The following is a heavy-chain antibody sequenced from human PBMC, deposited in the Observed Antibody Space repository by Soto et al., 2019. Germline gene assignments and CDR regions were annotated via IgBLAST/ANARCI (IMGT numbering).Heavy chain of an antibody. CDR1: GGSISSGGYY. CDR2: IYYSGST. Sequence: QVQLQESGPGLVKPSQTLSLTCTVSGGSISSGGYYWSWIRQHPGKGLEWIGYIYYSGSTYYNPSLKSRVTISVDTSKNQFSLKLSSVTAADTAVYYCEREDIAVTEFDYWGQGTLVTVSS. CDR3: EREDIAVTEFDY. J-gene: IGHJ4*02. V-gene: IGHV4-31*03. D-gene: IGHD6-19*01.